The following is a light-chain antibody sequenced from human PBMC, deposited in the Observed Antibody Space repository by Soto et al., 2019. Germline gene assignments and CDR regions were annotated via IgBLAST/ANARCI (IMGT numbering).Light chain of an antibody. CDR1: SSDIGIYNY. CDR3: CSYTTSNTYV. CDR2: EVN. J-gene: IGLJ1*01. Sequence: QSALTQPASVSGSPGQSITFSCTGTSSDIGIYNYVSWYQQHPGKAPQLMIYEVNNRPSGVSNRFSGSKSGNTASLTISGLQAEDEADYYCCSYTTSNTYVFGTGTQLTVL. V-gene: IGLV2-14*01.